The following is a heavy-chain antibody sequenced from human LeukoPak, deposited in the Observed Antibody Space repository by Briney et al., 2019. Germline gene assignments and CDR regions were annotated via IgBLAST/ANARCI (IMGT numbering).Heavy chain of an antibody. J-gene: IGHJ4*02. CDR3: ARSLGETTFDW. V-gene: IGHV3-33*01. CDR1: GFTFRNYG. D-gene: IGHD3-16*01. Sequence: GGSLRLSCVASGFTFRNYGMHWIRQAPGKGLEWVSVIFYDGSKKYYADFVKGRFTISRDNSKNVVYLQMDSLRAEDTAFYYCARSLGETTFDWWGQGTLVTVSS. CDR2: IFYDGSKK.